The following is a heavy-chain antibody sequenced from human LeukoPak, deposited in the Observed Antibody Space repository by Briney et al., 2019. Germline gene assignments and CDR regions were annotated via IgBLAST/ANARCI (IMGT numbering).Heavy chain of an antibody. J-gene: IGHJ6*04. V-gene: IGHV3-33*01. CDR3: ARDFGDIVVVPAPYYGMDV. D-gene: IGHD2-2*01. CDR1: GFTFSSHG. CDR2: IWYDGSNK. Sequence: GGSLRLSCAASGFTFSSHGMHWVRQAPGKGLEWVAVIWYDGSNKYYADSVKGRFTISRDNSKNTLYLQMNSLRAEDTAVYYCARDFGDIVVVPAPYYGMDVWGKGTTVTVSS.